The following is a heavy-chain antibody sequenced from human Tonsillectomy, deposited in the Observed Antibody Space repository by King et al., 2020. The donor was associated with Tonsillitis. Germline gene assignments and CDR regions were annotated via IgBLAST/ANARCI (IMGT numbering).Heavy chain of an antibody. J-gene: IGHJ2*01. Sequence: VQLVESGGGVVQPGRSLRLSCAASGFTFSRYGMHWVRQSPGEGLEWVAVIGNDGSVTYYVDSVKGRFTLSRDNSENTLYMQMNSLRVEDTAVYYCAKEIKQVAGDWYFDLWGRGTLVIVSS. CDR2: IGNDGSVT. V-gene: IGHV3-30*18. D-gene: IGHD6-19*01. CDR1: GFTFSRYG. CDR3: AKEIKQVAGDWYFDL.